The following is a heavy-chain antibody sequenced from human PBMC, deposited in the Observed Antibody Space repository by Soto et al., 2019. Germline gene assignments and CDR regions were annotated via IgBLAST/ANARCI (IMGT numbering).Heavy chain of an antibody. Sequence: QVQLQESGPGLVKPSQTLSLTCTVSGGSISSGAYYWSWVRQPPGKGLEWIGYIYYSGSTYYNPSLKSRVTISVDTSKNQFSLKLSSVTATDTAVYYCARDNYGDTYYSDYWGQGTLVTVSS. CDR3: ARDNYGDTYYSDY. J-gene: IGHJ4*02. CDR1: GGSISSGAYY. V-gene: IGHV4-30-4*01. CDR2: IYYSGST. D-gene: IGHD4-17*01.